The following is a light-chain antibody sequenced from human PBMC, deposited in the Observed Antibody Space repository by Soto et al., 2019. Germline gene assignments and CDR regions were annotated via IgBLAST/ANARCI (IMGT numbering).Light chain of an antibody. J-gene: IGLJ1*01. CDR2: EVS. CDR1: SSDVGSCSY. CDR3: SSCTSSNTLYV. V-gene: IGLV2-14*01. Sequence: SALTQPASVSGSPGQSITISCTGTSSDVGSCSYVSWYQQHPGKAPKLMIYEVSNRPSGLSNRFSGSKSGNTASLTISGLQAEDEADYYCSSCTSSNTLYVFGSGTKLTVL.